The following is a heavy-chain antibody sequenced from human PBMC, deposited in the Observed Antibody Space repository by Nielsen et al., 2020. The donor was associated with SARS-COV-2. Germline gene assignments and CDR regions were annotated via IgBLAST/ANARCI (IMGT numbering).Heavy chain of an antibody. V-gene: IGHV3-9*01. D-gene: IGHD3-22*01. CDR2: ISWNSGSI. J-gene: IGHJ3*02. CDR3: AKGFAAYYYDSSGYGAFDI. CDR1: GFTFDDYA. Sequence: GGSLRLSCAASGFTFDDYAMHWVRQAPGKGLEWVSGISWNSGSIGYADSVKGRFTISRDNAKNSLYLQMNSLRAEDTALYYCAKGFAAYYYDSSGYGAFDIWGQGTMVTVSS.